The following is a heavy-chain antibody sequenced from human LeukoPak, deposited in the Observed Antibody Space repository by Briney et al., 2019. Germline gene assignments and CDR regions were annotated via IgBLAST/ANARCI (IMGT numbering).Heavy chain of an antibody. CDR3: ATYRQVLLPFES. D-gene: IGHD2/OR15-2a*01. V-gene: IGHV3-53*01. Sequence: GGSLRLSCAASGFTVSSNYMSWVRQAPGKGLEWVSSIFPSGGEIHYADSVRGRFTISRDNSKSTLSLQMNSLRAEDTAIYYCATYRQVLLPFESWGQGTLVTVSS. CDR2: IFPSGGEI. J-gene: IGHJ4*02. CDR1: GFTVSSNY.